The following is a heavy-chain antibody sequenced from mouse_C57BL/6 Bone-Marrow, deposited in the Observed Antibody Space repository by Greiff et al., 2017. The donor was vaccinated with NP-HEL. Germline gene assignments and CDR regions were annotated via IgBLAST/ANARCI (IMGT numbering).Heavy chain of an antibody. CDR2: IDPSDSYT. Sequence: QVQLKESGAELVRPGTSVKLSCKASGYTFTSYWMHWVKQRPGQGLEWIGVIDPSDSYTNYNQKFKGKATLTVDTSSSTAYMQLSSLTSEDSAVYYCARGRIYDGYYFDYWGQGTTLTVSS. CDR3: ARGRIYDGYYFDY. CDR1: GYTFTSYW. V-gene: IGHV1-59*01. D-gene: IGHD2-3*01. J-gene: IGHJ2*01.